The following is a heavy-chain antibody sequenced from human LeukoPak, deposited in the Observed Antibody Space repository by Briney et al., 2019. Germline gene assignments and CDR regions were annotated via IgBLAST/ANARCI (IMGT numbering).Heavy chain of an antibody. CDR2: ISGGGGVT. D-gene: IGHD2-15*01. Sequence: GGSLRLSCAASGFTFSSYAMSWVRQAPGKGLEWVSCISGGGGVTYYADSVKGRFTISRDNAKNSLYLQMNSLRAEDTAVYYCARDRRGYCSGGSCPNSGYYYYYMDVWGKGTTVTVSS. CDR3: ARDRRGYCSGGSCPNSGYYYYYMDV. J-gene: IGHJ6*03. V-gene: IGHV3-21*01. CDR1: GFTFSSYA.